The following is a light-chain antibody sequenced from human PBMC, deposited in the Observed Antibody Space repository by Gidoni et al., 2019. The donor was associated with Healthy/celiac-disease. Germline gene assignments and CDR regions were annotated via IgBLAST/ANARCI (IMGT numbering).Light chain of an antibody. V-gene: IGLV2-14*01. CDR3: GSYTSSSSSYV. CDR1: SSDVGGYNF. Sequence: QSALTQPASVSGSPGQSITISCTGTSSDVGGYNFVSWYQQQPGKAPKLMIYDVSNRPSGVSNRFSGSKSGNTASLTISGLQAEDEADYYCGSYTSSSSSYVFGTGTKVTVL. CDR2: DVS. J-gene: IGLJ1*01.